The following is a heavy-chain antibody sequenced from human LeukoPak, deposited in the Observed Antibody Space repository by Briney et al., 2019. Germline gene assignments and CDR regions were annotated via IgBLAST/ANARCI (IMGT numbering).Heavy chain of an antibody. CDR2: IYPSGEST. Sequence: ASVKVSCRASGHTFSNDYIHWVRPAAGRGLEWMGIIYPSGESTNYAQKFQDRVTMTRDTSTGTVYMELSSLISDDTAVYFCARATIAVSSDWYFDLWGRGTLLTVSS. CDR3: ARATIAVSSDWYFDL. J-gene: IGHJ2*01. CDR1: GHTFSNDY. D-gene: IGHD6-19*01. V-gene: IGHV1-46*01.